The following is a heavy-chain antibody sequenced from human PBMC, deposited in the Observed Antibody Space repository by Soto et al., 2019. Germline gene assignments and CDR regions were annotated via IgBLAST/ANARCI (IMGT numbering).Heavy chain of an antibody. CDR3: AFLRAYGDRAWQSADAFDI. CDR2: ISGSGGST. D-gene: IGHD4-17*01. J-gene: IGHJ3*02. CDR1: GFTFSSYA. Sequence: GGSLRLSCAASGFTFSSYAMSWVRQAPGKGLEWVSAISGSGGSTYYADSVKGRFTISRDNSKNTLYLQMNSLRAEDTAVYYCAFLRAYGDRAWQSADAFDIWGQGTMVTVSS. V-gene: IGHV3-23*01.